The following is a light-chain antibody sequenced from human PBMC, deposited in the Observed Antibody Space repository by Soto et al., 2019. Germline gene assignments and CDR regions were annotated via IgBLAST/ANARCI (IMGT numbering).Light chain of an antibody. V-gene: IGKV3-20*01. Sequence: IVLTQSTDTLSLSPGERATLSCRASQSVINNYLAWYQQKPGQAPRLLIYGASHRATGIPDRFSGSGSGTDFTLTISRLEPEDFAVYYCQQYGSSGTFGQGTKVDIK. CDR2: GAS. CDR3: QQYGSSGT. CDR1: QSVINNY. J-gene: IGKJ1*01.